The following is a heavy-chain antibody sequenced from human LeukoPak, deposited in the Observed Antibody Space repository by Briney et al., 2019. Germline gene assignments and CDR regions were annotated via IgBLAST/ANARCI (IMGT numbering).Heavy chain of an antibody. D-gene: IGHD4-23*01. CDR3: ATFSYAGNAGGSVGP. CDR2: ISYDGSNK. CDR1: GFTLSSYA. Sequence: GGSLRLSCAASGFTLSSYAMHWVRQAPGKGLEWVAVISYDGSNKYYADSVKGRFTISRDNSKNTVYLQMNSLRAEDTAVYFCATFSYAGNAGGSVGPWGQGTLVTVSS. V-gene: IGHV3-30*14. J-gene: IGHJ5*02.